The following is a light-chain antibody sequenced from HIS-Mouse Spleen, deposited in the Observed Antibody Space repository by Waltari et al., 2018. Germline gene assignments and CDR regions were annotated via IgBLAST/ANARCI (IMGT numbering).Light chain of an antibody. V-gene: IGLV3-10*01. CDR3: YSTDSSGNHRV. CDR2: EDS. J-gene: IGLJ2*01. CDR1: ALPNKY. Sequence: SYELTPPPSVSVSPGQTARITCSGIALPNKYAYWYQQKSGQAPVLVIYEDSKRPSGIPERFSGSSSGTMATLTISGAQVEDEADYYCYSTDSSGNHRVFGGGTKLTVL.